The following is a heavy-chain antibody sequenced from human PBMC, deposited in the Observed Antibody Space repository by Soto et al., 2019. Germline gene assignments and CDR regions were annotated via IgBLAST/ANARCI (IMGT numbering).Heavy chain of an antibody. Sequence: PGGSLRLSCAASGFTFSSYGMHWVRQAPGKGLEWVAVISYDGSNKYYADSVKGRFTISRDNSKNTLYLQMNSLRAEDTAVYYCAKDSLSWLFDYWGQGTLVTVSS. CDR3: AKDSLSWLFDY. D-gene: IGHD3-22*01. CDR2: ISYDGSNK. CDR1: GFTFSSYG. J-gene: IGHJ4*02. V-gene: IGHV3-30*18.